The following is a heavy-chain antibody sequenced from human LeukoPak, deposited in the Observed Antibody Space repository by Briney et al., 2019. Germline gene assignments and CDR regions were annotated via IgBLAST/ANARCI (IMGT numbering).Heavy chain of an antibody. CDR3: ARDSGSGNYEG. Sequence: PSETLSLTCAVYGGSFSGYYWNWIRQPAGKGLEWIGRITSRRTTNYNPSLKSRLTMSVDTSKNQFSLGLSSVTAADTAVYYCARDSGSGNYEGWGQGTLVTVSS. D-gene: IGHD3-10*01. CDR2: ITSRRTT. CDR1: GGSFSGYY. J-gene: IGHJ4*02. V-gene: IGHV4-4*07.